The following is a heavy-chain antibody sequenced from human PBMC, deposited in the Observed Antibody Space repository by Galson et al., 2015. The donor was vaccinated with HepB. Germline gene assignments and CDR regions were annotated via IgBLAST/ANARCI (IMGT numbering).Heavy chain of an antibody. CDR1: GFTFSSYA. J-gene: IGHJ6*02. CDR3: ARVISPSVPAAKDRTPVVYYYYYGMDA. V-gene: IGHV3-30-3*01. D-gene: IGHD2-2*01. Sequence: SLRLSCAASGFTFSSYAMHWVRQAPGKGLEWVAVISYDGSNKYYADSVKGRFTISRDNSKNTLYLQMSSLRAEDTAVYYCARVISPSVPAAKDRTPVVYYYYYGMDAWGQGTTVTVSS. CDR2: ISYDGSNK.